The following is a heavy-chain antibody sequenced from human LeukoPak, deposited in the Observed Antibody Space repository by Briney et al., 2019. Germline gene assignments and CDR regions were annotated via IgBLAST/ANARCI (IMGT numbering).Heavy chain of an antibody. V-gene: IGHV1-46*01. CDR2: INPSGGST. CDR3: ARGRRIYKKYDFWSGYPDY. Sequence: ASVKVSCKASGYTFTSYYMHWVRQAPGQGLEWMGIINPSGGSTSYAQKFQGRVTMTRDMSTSTVYMELSSLRSEDTAVYYCARGRRIYKKYDFWSGYPDYWGREPWSPSPQ. J-gene: IGHJ4*02. CDR1: GYTFTSYY. D-gene: IGHD3-3*01.